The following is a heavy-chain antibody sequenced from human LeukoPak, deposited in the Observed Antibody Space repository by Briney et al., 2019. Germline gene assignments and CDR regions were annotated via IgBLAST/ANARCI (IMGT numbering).Heavy chain of an antibody. CDR2: IGAGVTGK. CDR1: GFSVPNDA. J-gene: IGHJ4*02. V-gene: IGHV3-23*01. Sequence: PGGSLRLSCTGSGFSVPNDAMAWVRQAPGKGPEWVSGIGAGVTGKYYADSVRGRFTISRDNSKKTVFLHMNSLRAEDTALYYCAKSYDSGGYPLGDSWGQGTLVTVSS. CDR3: AKSYDSGGYPLGDS. D-gene: IGHD3-22*01.